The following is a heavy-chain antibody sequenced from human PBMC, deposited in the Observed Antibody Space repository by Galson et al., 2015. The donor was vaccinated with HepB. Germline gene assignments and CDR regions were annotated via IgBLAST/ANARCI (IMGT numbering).Heavy chain of an antibody. V-gene: IGHV3-15*01. CDR2: IKSRTNGGTT. J-gene: IGHJ4*02. CDR1: GFSFSDAW. D-gene: IGHD3-3*01. CDR3: TTSALRFLEWFFDY. Sequence: SLRLSCAGSGFSFSDAWMSWVRQAPGKGLEWVGHIKSRTNGGTTDYAASVKGRFIISRDDSKNTLYLQMDSLKTEDTAVYYCTTSALRFLEWFFDYWGQGTLVPVS.